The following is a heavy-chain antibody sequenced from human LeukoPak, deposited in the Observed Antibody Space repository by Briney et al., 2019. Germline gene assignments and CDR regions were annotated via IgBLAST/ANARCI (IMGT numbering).Heavy chain of an antibody. CDR1: GGSLSSYY. CDR3: ARVTSGWYSIDY. J-gene: IGHJ4*02. D-gene: IGHD6-19*01. Sequence: PSETLSLTCTVSGGSLSSYYWSWIRQPPGKGLEWIGYIYYTGNTNYNPSLKSRVTISVDTSKNQFSLKLTSLTAADTAVYYCARVTSGWYSIDYWGQGTLVTVSS. V-gene: IGHV4-59*01. CDR2: IYYTGNT.